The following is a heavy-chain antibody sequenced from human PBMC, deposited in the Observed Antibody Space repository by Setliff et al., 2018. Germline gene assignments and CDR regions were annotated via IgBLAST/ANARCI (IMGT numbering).Heavy chain of an antibody. CDR2: ISSSSSYI. V-gene: IGHV3-21*01. D-gene: IGHD7-27*01. Sequence: PGGSLRLSCAASGFTFSSYSMNWVRQAPGKGLEWVASISSSSSYIYYADSVKGRFTISRDNAKNSLYLQMNSLRSEDTAVYYCASRRNWGRSWYYYYGMDVWCQGTTVTVSS. J-gene: IGHJ6*02. CDR1: GFTFSSYS. CDR3: ASRRNWGRSWYYYYGMDV.